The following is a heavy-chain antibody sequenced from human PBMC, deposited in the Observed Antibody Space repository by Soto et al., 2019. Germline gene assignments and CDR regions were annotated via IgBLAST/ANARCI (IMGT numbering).Heavy chain of an antibody. CDR2: ISSNSAYI. CDR1: GFTFRSFT. D-gene: IGHD6-13*01. Sequence: GGSLRLSCAASGFTFRSFTMNWVRQAPGKGLEWVSTISSNSAYIYYTDALRGRFTISRDNAKNSLHLQMNSLRAEDTAAYYCTRDASRDSSARGWFDPWGPGTLVTVSS. J-gene: IGHJ5*02. V-gene: IGHV3-21*01. CDR3: TRDASRDSSARGWFDP.